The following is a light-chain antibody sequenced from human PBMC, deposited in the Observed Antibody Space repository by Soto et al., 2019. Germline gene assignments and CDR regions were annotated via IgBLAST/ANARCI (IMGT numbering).Light chain of an antibody. CDR2: EVT. V-gene: IGLV2-14*01. J-gene: IGLJ3*02. CDR1: RSDVGAYNY. CDR3: SSYTSTATRV. Sequence: QSALTQPASVSGSPGQSIAISCTGTRSDVGAYNYVSWYQQHPGKAPKLMISEVTNRPSGVSDRFSGSKSGNTASLTISGLQAEDEADYYCSSYTSTATRVFGGGTKLTVL.